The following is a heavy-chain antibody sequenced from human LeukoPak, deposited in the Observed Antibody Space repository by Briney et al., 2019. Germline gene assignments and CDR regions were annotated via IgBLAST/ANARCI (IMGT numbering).Heavy chain of an antibody. J-gene: IGHJ4*02. CDR3: ARDLGAMVHGYFDY. CDR1: GDSFSSNSAA. D-gene: IGHD3-10*01. CDR2: TYYRSKWYN. Sequence: SQTLSLTCAVSGDSFSSNSAAWNWIRQSPARGLEWLGRTYYRSKWYNDSAVSVKSRITINPDTSKNHFSLQLNSVTPEDTAVYYCARDLGAMVHGYFDYWGQGTLVTVSS. V-gene: IGHV6-1*01.